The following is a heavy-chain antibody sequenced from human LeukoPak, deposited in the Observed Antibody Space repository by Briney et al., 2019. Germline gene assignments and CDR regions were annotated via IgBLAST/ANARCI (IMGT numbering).Heavy chain of an antibody. CDR2: IYTSGST. Sequence: PSQTLSLTCTVSGNSISSGDYYWSWIRQPAGKGLEWIGRIYTSGSTNYNPSLKSRVTISGDTSKNQFSLRLSSVTAADTAVYYCARRDDSSGYHKIFDYWGPGTLVTVSS. D-gene: IGHD3-22*01. J-gene: IGHJ4*02. CDR1: GNSISSGDYY. V-gene: IGHV4-61*02. CDR3: ARRDDSSGYHKIFDY.